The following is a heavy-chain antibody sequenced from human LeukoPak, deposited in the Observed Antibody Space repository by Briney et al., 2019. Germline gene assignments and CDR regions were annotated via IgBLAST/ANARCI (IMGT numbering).Heavy chain of an antibody. CDR3: AKDLRVIAAAGIFDY. CDR2: ISYDGSNK. J-gene: IGHJ4*02. Sequence: PGRSLRLSCAASGFTFRSHGMHWVRQAPGKGLEWVAVISYDGSNKYFADSVKGRFTISRDNSKNTLYLQMNSLRAEDTAVCYCAKDLRVIAAAGIFDYWGQGTLVTVSS. V-gene: IGHV3-30*18. CDR1: GFTFRSHG. D-gene: IGHD6-13*01.